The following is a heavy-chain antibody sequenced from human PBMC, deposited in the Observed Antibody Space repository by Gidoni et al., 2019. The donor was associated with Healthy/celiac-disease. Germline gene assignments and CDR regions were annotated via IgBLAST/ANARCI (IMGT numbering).Heavy chain of an antibody. CDR3: ARGVEGYNEMYFDY. Sequence: QVQLQESGPGLVKPSETLSLTCPVSGASISSYYWSWIRQPPGQVLEWSVYIYYSGSTNYNPSLKSRVTISVDTSKNQFSLKLSSVTAADTAVYYCARGVEGYNEMYFDYWGQGTLVTVSS. CDR2: IYYSGST. CDR1: GASISSYY. J-gene: IGHJ4*02. D-gene: IGHD5-12*01. V-gene: IGHV4-59*01.